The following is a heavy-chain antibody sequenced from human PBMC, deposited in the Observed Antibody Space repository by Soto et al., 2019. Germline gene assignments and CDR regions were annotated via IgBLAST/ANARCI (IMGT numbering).Heavy chain of an antibody. Sequence: QVQLVQSGAEVKKPGASVKVSCKASGYTFTGYFMHWVRQAPGQGLEWMGWINPNSGATKYAEKFQGRVILSRDTSIRTAYMELSGLRSDDTAVYYCARGGGTILAPLPWGQGTLVTVSS. CDR3: ARGGGTILAPLP. CDR1: GYTFTGYF. D-gene: IGHD3-3*01. J-gene: IGHJ5*02. V-gene: IGHV1-2*02. CDR2: INPNSGAT.